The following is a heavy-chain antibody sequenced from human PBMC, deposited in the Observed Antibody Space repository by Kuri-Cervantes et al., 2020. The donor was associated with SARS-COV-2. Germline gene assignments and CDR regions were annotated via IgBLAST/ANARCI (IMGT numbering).Heavy chain of an antibody. Sequence: GGSLRLSCSASGFTFSSYAMHWVRQAPGKGLEYVSAISSNGGSTYYADSVKGRFAVSRDNSKNTLYLQMSSLRPEDTAVYYCVKGLLSRPNQRGYFDYWGQGTLVTVSS. CDR3: VKGLLSRPNQRGYFDY. J-gene: IGHJ4*02. CDR2: ISSNGGST. CDR1: GFTFSSYA. V-gene: IGHV3-64D*06. D-gene: IGHD6-13*01.